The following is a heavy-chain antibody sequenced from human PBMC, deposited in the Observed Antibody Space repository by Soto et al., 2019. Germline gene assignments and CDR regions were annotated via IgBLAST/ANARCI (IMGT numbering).Heavy chain of an antibody. D-gene: IGHD7-27*01. J-gene: IGHJ2*01. CDR3: ARKILGTTSRPNYWYFDL. CDR2: IGGGGEAT. Sequence: EVQLLESGGGLVQPGGSLRLSCAGSGFTFINYAMNWVRQAPGKGLEWVSSIGGGGEATFFADSVRGRFTISRDNSKNTVTLQMNSLGVDDTAVYYCARKILGTTSRPNYWYFDLWGRGTLVTVSS. V-gene: IGHV3-23*01. CDR1: GFTFINYA.